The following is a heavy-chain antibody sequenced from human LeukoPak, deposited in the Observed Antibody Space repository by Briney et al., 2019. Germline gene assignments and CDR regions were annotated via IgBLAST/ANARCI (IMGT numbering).Heavy chain of an antibody. Sequence: SVKVSCKASGGTFSSYAISWVRQAPGQGLEWMGGIIPIIGTANYAQKFQGRVTITTDESTSTAYMELSSLRSEDTAVYYCARDSGYYYDSSGYYPDAFDIWGQGTMVTVSS. D-gene: IGHD3-22*01. CDR3: ARDSGYYYDSSGYYPDAFDI. J-gene: IGHJ3*02. CDR2: IIPIIGTA. V-gene: IGHV1-69*05. CDR1: GGTFSSYA.